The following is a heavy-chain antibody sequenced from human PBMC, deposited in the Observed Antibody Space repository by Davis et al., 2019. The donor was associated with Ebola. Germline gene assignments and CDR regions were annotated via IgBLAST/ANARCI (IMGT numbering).Heavy chain of an antibody. CDR1: GYSFTSYG. D-gene: IGHD4-11*01. CDR2: IYPGDSDT. Sequence: GESLKLPCKGPGYSFTSYGLGRGRQLHGNGLEWMGTIYPGDSDTIYSPSFQGQVTISADKSNSTAYLQWSSLKASDTAMYYCARLMTTRYYFDYWGQGTLVTVSS. CDR3: ARLMTTRYYFDY. V-gene: IGHV5-51*01. J-gene: IGHJ4*02.